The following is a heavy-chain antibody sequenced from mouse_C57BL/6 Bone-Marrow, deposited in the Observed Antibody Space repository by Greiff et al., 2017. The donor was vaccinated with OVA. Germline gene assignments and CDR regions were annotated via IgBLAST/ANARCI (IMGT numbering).Heavy chain of an antibody. D-gene: IGHD4-1*01. CDR1: GFTFSDYG. CDR3: LTEFDY. J-gene: IGHJ2*01. V-gene: IGHV5-17*01. Sequence: EVHLVESGGGLVKPGGSLKLSCAASGFTFSDYGMHWVRQAPEKGLEWVAYISSGSSSIYYEDTVKGRFTITRDNAKNTQFLQMTSLRSEDTAMYYCLTEFDYWGQGTTLTVSS. CDR2: ISSGSSSI.